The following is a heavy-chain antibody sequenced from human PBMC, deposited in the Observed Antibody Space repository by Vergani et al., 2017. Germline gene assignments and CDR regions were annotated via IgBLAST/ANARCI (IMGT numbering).Heavy chain of an antibody. CDR3: ARSAAAAGYFDY. Sequence: QLQLQESGPGLVKPSETLSLTCTVSGGSISSSSYYWGWIRQPPGKGLEWIGSIYYSGSTYYNPSLKSRVTISVDTSKNQFSLKLSSVTAADTAVYYCARSAAAAGYFDYWGQGTLVTVSS. D-gene: IGHD6-13*01. CDR1: GGSISSSSYY. J-gene: IGHJ4*02. V-gene: IGHV4-39*01. CDR2: IYYSGST.